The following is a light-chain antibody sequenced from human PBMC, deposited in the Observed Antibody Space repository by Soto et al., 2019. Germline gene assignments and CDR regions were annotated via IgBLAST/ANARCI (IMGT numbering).Light chain of an antibody. CDR2: WAS. V-gene: IGKV4-1*01. Sequence: DIVTTQSPDSLAVSLGERATINCKSSQSVLYSTDNNNYLAWYQQKPGQPPKLLIYWASTRDSGVPDRFSGSGVWTDFTLPIRGPQAEDVGVFFCQQYFRAPLTFGGGTKVEIK. CDR3: QQYFRAPLT. J-gene: IGKJ4*01. CDR1: QSVLYSTDNNNY.